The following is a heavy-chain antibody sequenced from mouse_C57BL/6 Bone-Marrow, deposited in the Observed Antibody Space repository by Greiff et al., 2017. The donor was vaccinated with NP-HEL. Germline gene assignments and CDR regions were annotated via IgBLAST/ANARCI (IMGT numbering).Heavy chain of an antibody. CDR3: AKRGLGRKYFDV. Sequence: VQLVESGPGLVQPSQSLSITCTVSGFSLTSYGVHWVRQSPGKGLEWLGVIWRGGSTDYNAAFMSRLSITKDKSKSQVCLKMNSLQADDTAIYYCAKRGLGRKYFDVWGTGTTVTVSS. D-gene: IGHD4-1*01. CDR2: IWRGGST. V-gene: IGHV2-5*01. CDR1: GFSLTSYG. J-gene: IGHJ1*03.